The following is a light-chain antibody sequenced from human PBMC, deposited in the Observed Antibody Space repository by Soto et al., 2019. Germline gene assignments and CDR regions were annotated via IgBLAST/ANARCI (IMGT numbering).Light chain of an antibody. V-gene: IGKV3-15*01. CDR2: GAS. J-gene: IGKJ3*01. Sequence: VMTQAPATLSVSPGERATLSCRASQTINNNVAWYQLKDGQVPRLVIYGASTRATDIPARFSGSGSGTEFTLTISSLQSEDFAVYYCQQYNNWPLTFGPGTKVDIK. CDR1: QTINNN. CDR3: QQYNNWPLT.